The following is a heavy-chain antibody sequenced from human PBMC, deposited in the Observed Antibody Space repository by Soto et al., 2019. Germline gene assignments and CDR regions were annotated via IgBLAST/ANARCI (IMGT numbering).Heavy chain of an antibody. D-gene: IGHD6-19*01. J-gene: IGHJ3*02. CDR3: ARLGSSGWFGGDAFDI. CDR2: IYYSGST. V-gene: IGHV4-59*08. CDR1: GGSISSYY. Sequence: QVQLQESGPGLVKPSETLSLTCTVSGGSISSYYWSWIRQPPGKGLEWIGYIYYSGSTNCNPSLKSRVTISVDTSKNQFSLKLSSVTAADTAVYYCARLGSSGWFGGDAFDIWGQGTMVTVSS.